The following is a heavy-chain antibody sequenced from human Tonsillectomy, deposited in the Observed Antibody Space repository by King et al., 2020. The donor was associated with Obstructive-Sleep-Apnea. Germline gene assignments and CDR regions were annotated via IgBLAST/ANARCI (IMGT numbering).Heavy chain of an antibody. CDR1: GFTFNTYL. CDR2: ISYDGSNK. D-gene: IGHD1-1*01. V-gene: IGHV3-30*04. Sequence: VQLVESGGGVFQPGRSLRLSCAASGFTFNTYLMHWVRQVPGKGLVWVAVISYDGSNKYYPDSVKGRITISIDNSRNTLYLQMDSLRVEDTAVYYCARDPKRIFGYIEYWGQGTLVTVSS. CDR3: ARDPKRIFGYIEY. J-gene: IGHJ4*02.